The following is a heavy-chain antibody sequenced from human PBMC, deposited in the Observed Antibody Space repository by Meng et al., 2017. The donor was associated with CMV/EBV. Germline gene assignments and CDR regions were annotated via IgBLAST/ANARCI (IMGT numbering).Heavy chain of an antibody. Sequence: GESLKISCAASGFTFSSYEMNWVRQAPGKGLEWVSYISSSGSTIYYADSVKGRFTISRDNAKNSLYLQMNSLRAEDTAVYYCARGSGAKDIVVVPAAIHGGYYYYGMDVWGQGTTVTAP. J-gene: IGHJ6*02. CDR3: ARGSGAKDIVVVPAAIHGGYYYYGMDV. CDR1: GFTFSSYE. V-gene: IGHV3-48*03. CDR2: ISSSGSTI. D-gene: IGHD2-2*02.